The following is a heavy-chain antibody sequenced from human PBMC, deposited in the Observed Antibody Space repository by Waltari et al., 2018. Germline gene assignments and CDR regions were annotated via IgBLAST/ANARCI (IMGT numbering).Heavy chain of an antibody. Sequence: EVQLVESGGGLVQPGGSLRLSCAASGFTFSSYWMSWVRQAPGKGLEWVANIKQDGSEKYYVDSVKVRFTISRDNANNSLYLQMNSLRAEDTAVYYCARPRGSGWKDWFDPWGQGTLVTVSS. CDR1: GFTFSSYW. D-gene: IGHD6-19*01. CDR2: IKQDGSEK. V-gene: IGHV3-7*01. J-gene: IGHJ5*02. CDR3: ARPRGSGWKDWFDP.